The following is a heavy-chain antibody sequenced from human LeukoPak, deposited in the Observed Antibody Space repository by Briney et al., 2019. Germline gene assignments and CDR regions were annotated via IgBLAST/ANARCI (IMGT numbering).Heavy chain of an antibody. V-gene: IGHV4-4*07. CDR2: IYTSGST. CDR3: ARYSSSWYPNLGAFDI. D-gene: IGHD6-13*01. J-gene: IGHJ3*02. Sequence: SETLSLTCTVSGGPISSYYWSWIRQPAGKGLEWIGRIYTSGSTNYNPSLKSRVTISVDKSKNQFSLKLSSVTAADTAVYYCARYSSSWYPNLGAFDIWGQGTMVTVSS. CDR1: GGPISSYY.